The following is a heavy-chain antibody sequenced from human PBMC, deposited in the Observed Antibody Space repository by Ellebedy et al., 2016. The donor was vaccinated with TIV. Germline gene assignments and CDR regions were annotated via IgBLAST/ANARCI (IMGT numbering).Heavy chain of an antibody. CDR2: IRGDASTL. CDR3: AKAGGRSHYYMDV. D-gene: IGHD1-14*01. J-gene: IGHJ6*03. Sequence: GGSLRLXCAASEFISGDYWIHWVRQGPGRGLDWVSRIRGDASTLNFVDSVKGRFTVSRDSVQNTVYLQMNSLRAEDAGTYYCAKAGGRSHYYMDVWGKGTTVIVSS. CDR1: EFISGDYW. V-gene: IGHV3-74*01.